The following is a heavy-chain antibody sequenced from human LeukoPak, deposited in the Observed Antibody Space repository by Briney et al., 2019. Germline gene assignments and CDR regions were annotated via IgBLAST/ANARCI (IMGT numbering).Heavy chain of an antibody. J-gene: IGHJ4*02. CDR2: IKEDGSGK. CDR3: ARDSLTDAGLIDY. CDR1: GFTFSSYW. D-gene: IGHD2-8*02. Sequence: PGGSLRLSCAASGFTFSSYWMSWVRQAPGKGLEWVANIKEDGSGKYYVDSVKGRFTISRDNAKNSLYLQMNSLRAEDTAVYYCARDSLTDAGLIDYWGQGTLVTVSS. V-gene: IGHV3-7*01.